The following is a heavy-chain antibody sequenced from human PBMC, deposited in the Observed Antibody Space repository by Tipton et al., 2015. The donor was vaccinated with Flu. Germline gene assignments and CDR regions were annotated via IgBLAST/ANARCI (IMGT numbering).Heavy chain of an antibody. Sequence: GSLRLSCAASGFTFRNAWMTWVRQAPGKGLEWVGRVKSRKDGGTTDYAAAVTDRFTISRDDSKDTVTLQMNSLKIEDTAVYYCTAGYGTSECDFWGQGTLVTVSS. V-gene: IGHV3-15*05. D-gene: IGHD5-12*01. CDR3: TAGYGTSECDF. CDR1: GFTFRNAW. CDR2: VKSRKDGGTT. J-gene: IGHJ4*02.